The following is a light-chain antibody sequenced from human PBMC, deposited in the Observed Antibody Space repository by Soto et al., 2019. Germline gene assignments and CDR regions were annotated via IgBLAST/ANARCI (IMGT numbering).Light chain of an antibody. J-gene: IGKJ5*01. CDR2: TAS. Sequence: MEMIQSLPSVPAYGEDRVTITFRASQDIITWLAWYKQKQGKAPNXXIYTASNLQSGVPSRFRGRGSGTDFTLTISSLKPEDFGTYYCQQTDSFPITVGQGTRLEIK. CDR3: QQTDSFPIT. CDR1: QDIITW. V-gene: IGKV1-12*01.